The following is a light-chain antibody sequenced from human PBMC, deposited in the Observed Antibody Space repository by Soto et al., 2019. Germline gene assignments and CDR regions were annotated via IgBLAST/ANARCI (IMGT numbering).Light chain of an antibody. Sequence: QSALTQPPSASGSPGQSVTISCTGTSRDVGAYSYVSWYQQHAGKAPKLVIYEVTKRPSGVPDRFSGSKSANTASLTVSGLQAEDEADYYCSSFASSNTWVFGGGTKLTVL. CDR2: EVT. CDR3: SSFASSNTWV. CDR1: SRDVGAYSY. V-gene: IGLV2-8*01. J-gene: IGLJ3*02.